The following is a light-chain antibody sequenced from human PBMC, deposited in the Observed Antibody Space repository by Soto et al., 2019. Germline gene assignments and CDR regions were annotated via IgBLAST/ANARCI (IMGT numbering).Light chain of an antibody. Sequence: QSVLTQPPSVSGAPRQRVTISCTGSSSNIGAGYDVHWYQQLPGTAPKLLIYGNSNRPSGVPDRFSGSKSGASASLAITGLQAEDEADYYCQSYDISLTTWVFGGGTQPTVL. CDR2: GNS. CDR1: SSNIGAGYD. V-gene: IGLV1-40*01. CDR3: QSYDISLTTWV. J-gene: IGLJ3*02.